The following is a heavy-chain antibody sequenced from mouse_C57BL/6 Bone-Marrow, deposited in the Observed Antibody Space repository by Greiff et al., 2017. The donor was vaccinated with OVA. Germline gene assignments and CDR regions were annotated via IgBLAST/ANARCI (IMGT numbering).Heavy chain of an antibody. D-gene: IGHD1-1*01. CDR2: INPYNGGT. V-gene: IGHV1-19*01. CDR3: ARRRDGSSPYYAMDY. CDR1: GYTFTDYY. J-gene: IGHJ4*01. Sequence: VQLQQSGPVLVKPGASVKMSCKASGYTFTDYYMNWVKQSHGKSLEWIGVINPYNGGTSYNQKFKGKATLTVDKSSSTAYMELNSLTSEDSAVYYCARRRDGSSPYYAMDYWGQGTSVTVSS.